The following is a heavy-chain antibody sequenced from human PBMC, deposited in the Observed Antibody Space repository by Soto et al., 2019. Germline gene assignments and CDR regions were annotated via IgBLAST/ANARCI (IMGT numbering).Heavy chain of an antibody. CDR1: GFTVSTNY. CDR2: IYSGAKP. D-gene: IGHD5-18*01. V-gene: IGHV3-66*04. Sequence: PGGSVRLSCAASGFTVSTNYMNWVRQAPGKGLEWVAIIYSGAKPYYTDSVKDRFIISRDNSKNTLYLQMNSLRAEDTALYYCAKLGGGEVHGYSYGYPHYWGQGTLVTVSS. J-gene: IGHJ4*02. CDR3: AKLGGGEVHGYSYGYPHY.